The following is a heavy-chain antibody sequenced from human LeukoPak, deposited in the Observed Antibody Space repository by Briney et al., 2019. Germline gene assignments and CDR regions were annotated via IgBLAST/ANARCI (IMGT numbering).Heavy chain of an antibody. Sequence: PGGSLRLSCAASGFTFSGSAMHWVRQASGKGLEWVGRIRSNANSYATAYAASVKGRFTISRDDSKNTAYLQMNSLKTEDTAVYYCTRPPGSSYYYDSSGFDYWGQGTLVTVSS. D-gene: IGHD3-22*01. CDR2: IRSNANSYAT. V-gene: IGHV3-73*01. J-gene: IGHJ4*02. CDR3: TRPPGSSYYYDSSGFDY. CDR1: GFTFSGSA.